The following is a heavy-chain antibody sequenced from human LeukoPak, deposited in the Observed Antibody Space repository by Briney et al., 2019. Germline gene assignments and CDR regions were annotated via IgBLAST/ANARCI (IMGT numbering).Heavy chain of an antibody. CDR1: GFTFSSYW. CDR3: ARVREDSYDYYYGMDV. V-gene: IGHV3-74*01. Sequence: GGSLRLSCAASGFTFSSYWMSWVRQAPGKGLVWVSRINSDGSSTSYADSVKGRFTISRDNAKNTLYLQMNSLRAEDTAVYYCARVREDSYDYYYGMDVWGQGTTVTVSS. CDR2: INSDGSST. J-gene: IGHJ6*02. D-gene: IGHD5-18*01.